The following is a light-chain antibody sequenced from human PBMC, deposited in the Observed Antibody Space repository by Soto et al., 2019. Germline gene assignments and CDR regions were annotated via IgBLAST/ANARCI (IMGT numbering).Light chain of an antibody. CDR3: QQTSSCPLT. J-gene: IGKJ4*01. Sequence: DIQVTQSPSSVSASVGDRVTITCRASQGLVNWLAWYQQKPGKAPKLLIYASSSFQSGVPSRFSGSGSGKDFTLTSSSLQPEDFAAYYCQQTSSCPLTFGGGTKVEIK. CDR2: ASS. V-gene: IGKV1-12*01. CDR1: QGLVNW.